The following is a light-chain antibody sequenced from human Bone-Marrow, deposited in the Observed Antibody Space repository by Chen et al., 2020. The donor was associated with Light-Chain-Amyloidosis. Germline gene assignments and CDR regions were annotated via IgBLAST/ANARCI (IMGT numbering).Light chain of an antibody. Sequence: SYELTQPPSVSVSPGQTARITCSGDDLPTKYAYWYQQKPGQAPVLVIHRDTERHSGISERFSGSSSGTTATLTISGVQAEDEADYHCQSADSSGTYEVIFGRGTKLTVL. CDR1: DLPTKY. J-gene: IGLJ2*01. V-gene: IGLV3-25*03. CDR3: QSADSSGTYEVI. CDR2: RDT.